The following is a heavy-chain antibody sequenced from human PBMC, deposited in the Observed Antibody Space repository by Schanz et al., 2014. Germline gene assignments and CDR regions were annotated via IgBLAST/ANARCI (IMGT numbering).Heavy chain of an antibody. CDR2: ISPSGDT. V-gene: IGHV3-13*01. D-gene: IGHD6-19*01. CDR3: AGAAVGFIVDAFDL. Sequence: EVQLVESGGGLVQPGGSLRLSCAVSGFRFKTYEMNWVRQVRGKGLEWVSSISPSGDTHYLASVKGRFTISRENAKSSLYLQMDHLAVENTASYYVAGAAVGFIVDAFDLWGRGTMVIVSS. J-gene: IGHJ3*01. CDR1: GFRFKTYE.